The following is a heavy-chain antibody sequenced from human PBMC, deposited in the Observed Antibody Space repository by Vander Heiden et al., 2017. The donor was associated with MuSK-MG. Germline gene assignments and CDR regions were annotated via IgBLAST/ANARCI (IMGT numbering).Heavy chain of an antibody. V-gene: IGHV1-18*01. CDR3: ARDEGERYCSGYPRTDYGMDV. J-gene: IGHJ6*02. CDR1: GYTFTSYG. CDR2: ISAYNGNP. Sequence: QVQLVQSGAEVKKPGASVKVSCKASGYTFTSYGISWVRQAPGQRLEWMGWISAYNGNPNYAQKRQRSVTMTTEASTRTAYMELRSLRSDDTAVYYCARDEGERYCSGYPRTDYGMDVWGQGTTVTVSS. D-gene: IGHD5-18*01.